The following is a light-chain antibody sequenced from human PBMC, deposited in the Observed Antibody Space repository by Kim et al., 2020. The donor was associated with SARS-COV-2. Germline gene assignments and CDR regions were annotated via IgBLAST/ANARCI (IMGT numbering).Light chain of an antibody. J-gene: IGKJ2*03. CDR1: QSVSTY. CDR3: QQRHGFPYS. V-gene: IGKV1-39*01. CDR2: AVS. Sequence: SASVGNRVTTTCRASQSVSTYLNWYQQQPGKAPKLLIYAVSSLQSGVPSRFSGSGYGTDFSLTISSLQREDSAIYYCQQRHGFPYSFGQGTKLEI.